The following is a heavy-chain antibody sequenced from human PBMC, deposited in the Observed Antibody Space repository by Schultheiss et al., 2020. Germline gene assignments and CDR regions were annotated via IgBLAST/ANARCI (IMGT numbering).Heavy chain of an antibody. J-gene: IGHJ5*02. CDR2: ISYTWST. Sequence: SETLSLTCTVSGGSISSGGYYWNWIRQTPGKGLEWIGQISYTWSTNYNPSLKSRVTISVDTSKNQFSLKLSSVTAADTAVYYCARARATRNMRNWFDPWGQGTLVTGYS. CDR1: GGSISSGGYY. V-gene: IGHV4-61*08. CDR3: ARARATRNMRNWFDP. D-gene: IGHD2-2*01.